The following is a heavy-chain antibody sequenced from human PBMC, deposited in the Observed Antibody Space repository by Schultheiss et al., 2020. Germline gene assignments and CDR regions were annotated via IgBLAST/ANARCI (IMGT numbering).Heavy chain of an antibody. V-gene: IGHV1-46*01. Sequence: ASVKVSCKASGYTFTSYYMHWVRQAPGQGLEWMGIINPSGGSTSYAQKFQGRVTITADESTSTAYMELSSLRSEDTAVYYCAGEALQLERRGDAFDIWGQGTMVNGSS. CDR2: INPSGGST. D-gene: IGHD1-1*01. J-gene: IGHJ3*02. CDR3: AGEALQLERRGDAFDI. CDR1: GYTFTSYY.